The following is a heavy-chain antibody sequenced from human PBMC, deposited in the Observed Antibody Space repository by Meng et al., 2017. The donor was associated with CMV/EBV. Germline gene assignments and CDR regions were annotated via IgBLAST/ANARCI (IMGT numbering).Heavy chain of an antibody. V-gene: IGHV5-10-1*01. CDR1: AYNFPTYW. D-gene: IGHD6-19*01. Sequence: CKGAAYNFPTYWISWVRQMPGKGLEWMGRIDPADSYTNYNPSFQGHVTISADKSITTAYLQWSSLKASDTAMYYCARLRSSGWFLDYWGQGTLVTVSS. CDR3: ARLRSSGWFLDY. CDR2: IDPADSYT. J-gene: IGHJ4*02.